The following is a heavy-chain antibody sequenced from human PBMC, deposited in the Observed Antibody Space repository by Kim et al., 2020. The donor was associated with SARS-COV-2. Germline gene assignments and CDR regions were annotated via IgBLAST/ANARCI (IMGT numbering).Heavy chain of an antibody. J-gene: IGHJ5*02. Sequence: ASVKVSCKASGYTFTSYGISWVRQAPGQGLEWMGWISAYNGNTNYAQKLQGRVTMTTDTSTSTAYMELRSLRSDDTAVYYCARESIAAAGQGGWFDPWGQGTLVTVSS. CDR2: ISAYNGNT. CDR3: ARESIAAAGQGGWFDP. D-gene: IGHD6-13*01. CDR1: GYTFTSYG. V-gene: IGHV1-18*01.